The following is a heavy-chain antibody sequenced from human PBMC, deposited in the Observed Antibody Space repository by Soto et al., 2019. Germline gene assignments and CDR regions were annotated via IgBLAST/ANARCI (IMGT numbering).Heavy chain of an antibody. V-gene: IGHV3-66*01. Sequence: EVQLVESGGGLVQPGGSLRLSCAASGFTVSSNYMSWVRQAPGKGLEWVSVIYSGGSTYYADSVKGRFTISRDNSKNTLYLQMNSLRAEDTAVYYCARGDDFWSGYWRYFDYWGQGTLVTVSS. CDR3: ARGDDFWSGYWRYFDY. D-gene: IGHD3-3*01. CDR1: GFTVSSNY. J-gene: IGHJ4*02. CDR2: IYSGGST.